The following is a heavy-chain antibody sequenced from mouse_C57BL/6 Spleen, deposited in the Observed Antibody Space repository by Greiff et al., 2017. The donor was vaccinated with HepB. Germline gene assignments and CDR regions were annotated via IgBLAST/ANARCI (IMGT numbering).Heavy chain of an antibody. D-gene: IGHD2-4*01. J-gene: IGHJ3*01. V-gene: IGHV1-74*01. CDR2: IHPSDSDT. CDR3: ATDYDRIAY. Sequence: QVQLQQPGAELVKPGASVKVSCKASGYTFTSYWMHWVKQRPGQGLEWIGRIHPSDSDTNYNQKFKGKATLTVDKSSSTDYLQLSSLTSEGSAVYYCATDYDRIAYWGQGTLVTVSA. CDR1: GYTFTSYW.